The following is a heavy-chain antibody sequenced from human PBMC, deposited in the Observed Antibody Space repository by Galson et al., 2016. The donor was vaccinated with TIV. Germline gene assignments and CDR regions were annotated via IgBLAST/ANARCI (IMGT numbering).Heavy chain of an antibody. CDR1: GFLFGDYW. D-gene: IGHD6-13*01. CDR3: AIVSSWYYVDF. J-gene: IGHJ4*02. CDR2: IKEYGSEK. V-gene: IGHV3-7*01. Sequence: LRLSCAASGFLFGDYWMSWVRQAPGKGLEWVANIKEYGSEKYNVDSVTGRFTVSRDNAKESLFLQMYSLRVEDTAVYYCAIVSSWYYVDFCGQGTLITVSS.